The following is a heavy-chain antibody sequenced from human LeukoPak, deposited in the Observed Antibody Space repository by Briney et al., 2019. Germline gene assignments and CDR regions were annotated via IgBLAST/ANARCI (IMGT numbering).Heavy chain of an antibody. CDR3: ARGDYNDGAGYLDH. CDR2: IYYNGIT. Sequence: SETLSLTCTVSGGSIFSGDYYWNWIRQPPGKGLEWIGYIYYNGITYYNPSLESRVTISVDTSKNQLSLKLSSVTAADTAVYYSARGDYNDGAGYLDHWGQGTLVPVSS. J-gene: IGHJ5*02. CDR1: GGSIFSGDYY. D-gene: IGHD3-22*01. V-gene: IGHV4-30-4*01.